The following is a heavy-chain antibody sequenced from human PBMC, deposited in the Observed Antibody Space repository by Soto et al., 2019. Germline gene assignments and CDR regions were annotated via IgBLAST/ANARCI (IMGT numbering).Heavy chain of an antibody. D-gene: IGHD6-13*01. V-gene: IGHV2-5*02. CDR3: VHRPGSSGYSGKNCFDP. Sequence: SGPTLANPKHPLTLTCTFSWFPLSTSGVGVGWIRLPPGKALEWLALIYWDDGKRYSPSLKSRLAITKDTSKNQVVLTMTNVDPVDTATYYCVHRPGSSGYSGKNCFDPWGQGTLVTVSS. CDR2: IYWDDGK. CDR1: WFPLSTSGVG. J-gene: IGHJ5*02.